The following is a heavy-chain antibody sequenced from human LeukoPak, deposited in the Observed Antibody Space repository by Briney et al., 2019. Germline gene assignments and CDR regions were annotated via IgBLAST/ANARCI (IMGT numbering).Heavy chain of an antibody. CDR2: INHSGST. J-gene: IGHJ4*02. D-gene: IGHD3-22*01. CDR1: GGSFSGYY. V-gene: IGHV4-34*01. CDR3: ARGVTSSRYYYDSSGYWLLPLAYYFDY. Sequence: SETLSLTCAVYGGSFSGYYWSWIRQPPGKGLEWIGEINHSGSTNYNPSLKSRVTISVDTSKNQFSLKLSSVTAADTAVYYCARGVTSSRYYYDSSGYWLLPLAYYFDYWGQGTLVTVSS.